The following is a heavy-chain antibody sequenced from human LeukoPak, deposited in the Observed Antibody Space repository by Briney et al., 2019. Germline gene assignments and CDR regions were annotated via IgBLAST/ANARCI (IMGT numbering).Heavy chain of an antibody. CDR3: ARGRIAGTWFDP. Sequence: SETLSLICTVSSGSISSYHWTWIRQPAGKGLEWIGRIYVSGRTNYSPSLKSRVTMSVDTSKNQFSLKLSSMTAADTAIYYCARGRIAGTWFDPWGQGILVTVSS. V-gene: IGHV4-4*07. CDR2: IYVSGRT. J-gene: IGHJ5*02. CDR1: SGSISSYH. D-gene: IGHD6-13*01.